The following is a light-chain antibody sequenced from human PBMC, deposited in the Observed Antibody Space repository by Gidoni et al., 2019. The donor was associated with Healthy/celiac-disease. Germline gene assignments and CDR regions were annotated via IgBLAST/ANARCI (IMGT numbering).Light chain of an antibody. CDR1: SSNIGAGYD. J-gene: IGLJ3*02. V-gene: IGLV1-40*01. CDR3: QSYDSSLSGSDV. Sequence: QSVLTQPPSVSGAPGQRVPISCTGSSSNIGAGYDVHWYQQLPGTAPKLLIYGNSNRPSGVPDRFSGSKSGTSASLAITGLQDEDEADYYCQSYDSSLSGSDVFGGGTKLTVL. CDR2: GNS.